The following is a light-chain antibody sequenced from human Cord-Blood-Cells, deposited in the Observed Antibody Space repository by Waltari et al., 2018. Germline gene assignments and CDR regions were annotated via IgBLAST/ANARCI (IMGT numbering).Light chain of an antibody. CDR2: EVS. CDR1: SSDVGSYHR. J-gene: IGLJ2*01. CDR3: SSYTSSSFVV. Sequence: QSALTQPPSVSGSPGQSVTIPCTGTSSDVGSYHRVSWYQQPPGTAPKLMIYEVSNRPSGVPDRFSGSKSGNTASLTISGLQAEDEADYYCSSYTSSSFVVFGGGTKLTVL. V-gene: IGLV2-18*02.